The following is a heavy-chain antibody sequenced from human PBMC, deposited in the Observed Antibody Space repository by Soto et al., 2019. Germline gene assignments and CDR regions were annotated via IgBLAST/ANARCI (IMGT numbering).Heavy chain of an antibody. CDR2: ISGSGGST. CDR1: GFTFSSYA. D-gene: IGHD1-26*01. Sequence: EVQLLESGGGLVQPGGSLRLSCAASGFTFSSYAMSWVRQAPGKGLEWVSAISGSGGSTYYADSVKGRFTISRDNSKNTLYLQMNSLRAEDTAVYYCVKAGYSGSYRAYFDYWGQGTLVTVSS. V-gene: IGHV3-23*01. J-gene: IGHJ4*02. CDR3: VKAGYSGSYRAYFDY.